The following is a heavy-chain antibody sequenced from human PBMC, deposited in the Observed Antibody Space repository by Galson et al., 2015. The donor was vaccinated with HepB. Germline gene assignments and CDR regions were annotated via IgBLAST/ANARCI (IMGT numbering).Heavy chain of an antibody. V-gene: IGHV3-73*01. J-gene: IGHJ5*02. Sequence: SLRLSCAASGFTFSGSAMHWVRQASGKGLEWVGRIRSKANSYATAYAASVKGRFTISRDDSKNTAYLQMNSLKTEDTAVYYCTRHARVTQQQEAWFDPWGQGTLVTVSS. CDR3: TRHARVTQQQEAWFDP. D-gene: IGHD6-13*01. CDR2: IRSKANSYAT. CDR1: GFTFSGSA.